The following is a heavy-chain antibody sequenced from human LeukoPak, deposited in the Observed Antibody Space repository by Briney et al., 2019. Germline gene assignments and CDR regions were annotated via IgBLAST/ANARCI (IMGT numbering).Heavy chain of an antibody. Sequence: GESLKISCKGSGYTFTGYYMHWVRQAPGQGLEWMGWINPNSGGTNYAQKFQGRVTMTRDTSISTAYMELSRLRSDDTAVYYCARDGSGIQYYFDYWGQGTLVTVSS. D-gene: IGHD3-10*01. CDR2: INPNSGGT. CDR3: ARDGSGIQYYFDY. J-gene: IGHJ4*02. V-gene: IGHV1-2*02. CDR1: GYTFTGYY.